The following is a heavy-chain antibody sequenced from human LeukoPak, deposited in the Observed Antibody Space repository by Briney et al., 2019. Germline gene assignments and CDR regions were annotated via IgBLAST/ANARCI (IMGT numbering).Heavy chain of an antibody. CDR1: GFTFSDYD. CDR3: GRAFPPLRTSSAGDL. D-gene: IGHD3-16*01. V-gene: IGHV3-21*01. Sequence: GRSLRLSCSASGFTFSDYDMNWVRQAPGKGLEWVSAISGHSSHIYYGDSVKGRFTISRDNARNSLYLQMNSLGVEDTAVYYCGRAFPPLRTSSAGDLWGQGTLVTVSS. J-gene: IGHJ4*02. CDR2: ISGHSSHI.